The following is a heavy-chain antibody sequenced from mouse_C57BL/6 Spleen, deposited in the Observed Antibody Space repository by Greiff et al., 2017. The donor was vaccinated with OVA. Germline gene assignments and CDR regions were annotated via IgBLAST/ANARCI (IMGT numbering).Heavy chain of an antibody. Sequence: VQLQQPGAELVKPGASVKMSCKASGYTFTSYWITWVKQRPGQGLEWIGDIYPGSGRTNYHEKFKSTATLTVDTSSSTAYMQLSILTSADSAVYYCASDDYYGSSSGFAYWGQGTLVTVSA. CDR3: ASDDYYGSSSGFAY. CDR2: IYPGSGRT. CDR1: GYTFTSYW. D-gene: IGHD1-1*01. J-gene: IGHJ3*01. V-gene: IGHV1-55*01.